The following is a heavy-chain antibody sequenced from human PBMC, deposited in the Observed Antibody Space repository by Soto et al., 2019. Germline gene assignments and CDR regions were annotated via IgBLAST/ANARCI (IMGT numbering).Heavy chain of an antibody. CDR3: ARGLYDFWSGRNWFDP. D-gene: IGHD3-3*01. V-gene: IGHV4-34*01. Sequence: QVQLQQWGAGLLKPSETLSLTCAVYGGSFSGYYWSWIRQPPGKGLEWIGEINHSGSTNYNPSLKRRVTISVDTSKNQFSLKLSSVTAADTAVYYCARGLYDFWSGRNWFDPWGQGTLVTVSS. CDR2: INHSGST. CDR1: GGSFSGYY. J-gene: IGHJ5*02.